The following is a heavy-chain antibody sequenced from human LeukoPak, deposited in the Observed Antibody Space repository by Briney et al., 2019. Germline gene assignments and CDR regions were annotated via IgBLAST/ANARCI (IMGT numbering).Heavy chain of an antibody. D-gene: IGHD3-22*01. CDR3: ARVREVPYYYDSSGYYQNDAFDI. CDR2: IYYSGST. Sequence: SETLSLTCSVSGGSIGSYHWSWIRQPPGKGLEWIGYIYYSGSTNYNPSLKSRVTISVDTSKNQFSLKLSSVTAADTAVYYCARVREVPYYYDSSGYYQNDAFDIWGQGTMVTVSS. CDR1: GGSIGSYH. V-gene: IGHV4-59*01. J-gene: IGHJ3*02.